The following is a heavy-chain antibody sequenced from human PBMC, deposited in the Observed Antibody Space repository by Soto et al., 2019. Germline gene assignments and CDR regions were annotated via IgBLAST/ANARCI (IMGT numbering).Heavy chain of an antibody. J-gene: IGHJ3*02. V-gene: IGHV1-46*04. CDR2: IDPSDGTT. CDR3: ARDEVPDVQNDAFDI. Sequence: GASVKVSFKASGYAFTTYHMHWVRQAPGQGLEWMGMIDPSDGTTTYAQKLQGRVTMTRDTATSTVYMELSSLRSEDTAVYYCARDEVPDVQNDAFDIWGQGTMVTVSS. CDR1: GYAFTTYH.